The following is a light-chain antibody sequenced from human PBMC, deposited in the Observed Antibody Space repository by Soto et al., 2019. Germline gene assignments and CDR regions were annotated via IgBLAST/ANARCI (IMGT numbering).Light chain of an antibody. Sequence: QSVLTQPASVSGTPGQSITISCTGTSSDVGGYNYVSWYQQHPGKAPKLMIYEVSSRPSGVSKRFSGSKSGNTASLTISGLQAEDEADYYCSSYTSSSTPYVFGTGTKVTVL. CDR1: SSDVGGYNY. J-gene: IGLJ1*01. CDR2: EVS. CDR3: SSYTSSSTPYV. V-gene: IGLV2-14*01.